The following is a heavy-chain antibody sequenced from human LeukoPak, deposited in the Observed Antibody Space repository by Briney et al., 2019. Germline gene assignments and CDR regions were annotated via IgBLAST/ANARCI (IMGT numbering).Heavy chain of an antibody. V-gene: IGHV3-21*01. CDR3: ARDYYDSSGPTYYDY. J-gene: IGHJ4*02. Sequence: GGSLRLSRAASGFTFSSYSMNWVRQAPGKGLEWVSSISSSSSYIYYADSVKGRFTISRDNAKNSLYLQMNSLRAEDTAAYYCARDYYDSSGPTYYDYWGQGTLVTVSS. CDR2: ISSSSSYI. CDR1: GFTFSSYS. D-gene: IGHD3-22*01.